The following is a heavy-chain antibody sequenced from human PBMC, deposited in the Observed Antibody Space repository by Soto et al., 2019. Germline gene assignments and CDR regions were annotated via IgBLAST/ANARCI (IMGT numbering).Heavy chain of an antibody. CDR2: INHSGST. J-gene: IGHJ5*02. CDR3: ARGREYCSSTSCYFDWFDP. D-gene: IGHD2-2*01. Sequence: SETLSLTCAVYGGSFSGYYWSWIRQPPGKGLEWIGEINHSGSTNYNPSLKSRVTISVDTSKNQFSLKLSSVTAADTAVYYCARGREYCSSTSCYFDWFDPWGQGTLVTVSS. CDR1: GGSFSGYY. V-gene: IGHV4-34*01.